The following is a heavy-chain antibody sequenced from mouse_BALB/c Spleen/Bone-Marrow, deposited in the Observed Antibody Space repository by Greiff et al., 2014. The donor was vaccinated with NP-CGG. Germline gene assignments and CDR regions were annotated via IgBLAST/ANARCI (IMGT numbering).Heavy chain of an antibody. CDR2: IRNKANGNTT. J-gene: IGHJ2*01. CDR3: ARDYLYYFDY. V-gene: IGHV7-3*02. D-gene: IGHD2-1*01. CDR1: GFTFTDHY. Sequence: EVQVVESGGGLVQPGGFLRLSCATSGFTFTDHYMSWVRQPPGKALEWLGFIRNKANGNTTEYSASVKGRFTISRDNSQSIVYLQMNTLRAEDSATYYCARDYLYYFDYWGQGTTLTVSS.